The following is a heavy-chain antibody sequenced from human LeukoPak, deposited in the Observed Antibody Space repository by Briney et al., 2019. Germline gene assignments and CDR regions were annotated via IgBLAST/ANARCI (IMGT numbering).Heavy chain of an antibody. Sequence: SETLSLTCTVSGGSISSSSYYWGWIRQPPGKGLEWIGSIYYSGSTYYNPSLKSRVTISVDTSKNQFSLKLSSVTAADTAVYYCARYKGYGDYGEAPGNYWGQGTLVTVSS. CDR2: IYYSGST. V-gene: IGHV4-39*07. CDR3: ARYKGYGDYGEAPGNY. CDR1: GGSISSSSYY. J-gene: IGHJ4*02. D-gene: IGHD4-17*01.